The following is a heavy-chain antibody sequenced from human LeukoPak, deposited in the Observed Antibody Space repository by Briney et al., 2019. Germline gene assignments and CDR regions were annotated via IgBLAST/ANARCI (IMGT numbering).Heavy chain of an antibody. CDR2: INPNSGGT. V-gene: IGHV1-2*02. CDR1: GYTFTGYY. J-gene: IGHJ5*02. Sequence: ASVKVSCKASGYTFTGYYMHWVRQAPGQGLEWMGWINPNSGGTNYAQKFQGRVTMTRDTSISTAYMELSRLRSDDTAVYYCARSIAVAGIIWFDPWGLGTLVTVSS. D-gene: IGHD6-19*01. CDR3: ARSIAVAGIIWFDP.